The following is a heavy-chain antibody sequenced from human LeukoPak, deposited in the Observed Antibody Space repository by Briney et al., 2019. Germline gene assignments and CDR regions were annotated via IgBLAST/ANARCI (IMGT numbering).Heavy chain of an antibody. D-gene: IGHD1-26*01. Sequence: PGGSLRLSCAASGFTFSSYWMSWVRQAPGKGLEWVAIIKQDGTVKYYVDSVKGRFTISRGNAKNSLYLQMNSLRAEDTAVYYCARGVGATHFDYWGQGTLVTVSS. J-gene: IGHJ4*02. CDR1: GFTFSSYW. CDR2: IKQDGTVK. V-gene: IGHV3-7*04. CDR3: ARGVGATHFDY.